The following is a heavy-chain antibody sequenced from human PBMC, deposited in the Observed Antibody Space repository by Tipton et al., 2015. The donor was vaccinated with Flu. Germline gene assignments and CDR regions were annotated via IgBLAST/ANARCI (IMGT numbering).Heavy chain of an antibody. CDR1: GGSISNDY. Sequence: LRLSCTVSGGSISNDYWSWIRQPPGKGLEWIGYIYHTGNFNYNPSLKSRVTISVDTSKNQFSLKLSSVTAADTAVYYCARGDCSSTSCLDYWGQGTLVTVSS. CDR3: ARGDCSSTSCLDY. D-gene: IGHD2-2*01. J-gene: IGHJ4*02. V-gene: IGHV4-59*01. CDR2: IYHTGNF.